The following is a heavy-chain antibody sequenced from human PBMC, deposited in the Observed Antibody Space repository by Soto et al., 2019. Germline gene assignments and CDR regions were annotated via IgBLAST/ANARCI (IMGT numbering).Heavy chain of an antibody. Sequence: GGSLRLSCAASGFTFSSYGMHWVRQAPGKGLEWVAVIWYDGSNKYYADSVKGRFTISRDNSKNTLYLQMNSLRAEDTAVYFCVRDLPTVLELFDFWGQGTVVTVSS. V-gene: IGHV3-33*01. CDR2: IWYDGSNK. CDR3: VRDLPTVLELFDF. J-gene: IGHJ4*02. CDR1: GFTFSSYG. D-gene: IGHD1-7*01.